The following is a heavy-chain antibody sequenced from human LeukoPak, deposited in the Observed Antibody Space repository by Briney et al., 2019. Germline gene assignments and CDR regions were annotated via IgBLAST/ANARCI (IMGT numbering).Heavy chain of an antibody. D-gene: IGHD5-24*01. J-gene: IGHJ4*02. CDR3: ARAPTMAIFTGPANYFDY. Sequence: ASVKVSCKASGYTFTSYYMHWVRQAPGQGLEWMGIINPSGGSTSYAQKFQGRVTMTRDTSTSTVYMELSSLRSEDTAVYYCARAPTMAIFTGPANYFDYWGQGTLVTVSS. V-gene: IGHV1-46*01. CDR1: GYTFTSYY. CDR2: INPSGGST.